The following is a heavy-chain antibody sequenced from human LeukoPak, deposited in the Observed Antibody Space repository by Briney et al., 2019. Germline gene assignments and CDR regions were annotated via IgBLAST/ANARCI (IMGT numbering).Heavy chain of an antibody. D-gene: IGHD3-16*01. CDR3: ARDIWNLRLIYY. CDR1: GYTFTYYY. CDR2: INPNSGDT. V-gene: IGHV1-2*02. J-gene: IGHJ4*02. Sequence: ASVKVSCKASGYTFTYYYLHWVRQAPGQGLEWMGWINPNSGDTKYAQNFQGRVTMTGDTSISTAYMELSGLTSDDTAVYYCARDIWNLRLIYYWGQGTLVTVSS.